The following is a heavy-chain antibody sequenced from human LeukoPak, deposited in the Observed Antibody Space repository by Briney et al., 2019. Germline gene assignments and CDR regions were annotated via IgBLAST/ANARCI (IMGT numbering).Heavy chain of an antibody. Sequence: SETLSLTCTVSGGSISSGNNYWSWIRQHPGKGLEWMGYIYYTGSSHYNPSLKSRLTISVDTSKNQFSLRLNSVTAADTAVYYXXXXXPVATRIDSWGQGTLVTVSS. D-gene: IGHD2-2*01. V-gene: IGHV4-31*06. J-gene: IGHJ4*02. CDR3: XXXXPVATRIDS. CDR2: IYYTGSS. CDR1: GGSISSGNNY.